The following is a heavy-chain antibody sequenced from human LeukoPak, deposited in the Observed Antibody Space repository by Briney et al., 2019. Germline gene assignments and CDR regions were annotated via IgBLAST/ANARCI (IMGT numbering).Heavy chain of an antibody. CDR1: GYTFTGYG. CDR3: AREYCSSTSCYIDY. CDR2: ISAYNGNT. J-gene: IGHJ4*02. Sequence: ASVKVSCKASGYTFTGYGISWVRQAPGQGLEWMGWISAYNGNTNYAQKLQGRVTMTTDTSTSTAYMELRSLRSDDTAVYYCAREYCSSTSCYIDYWGQGTLVTVSS. D-gene: IGHD2-2*02. V-gene: IGHV1-18*01.